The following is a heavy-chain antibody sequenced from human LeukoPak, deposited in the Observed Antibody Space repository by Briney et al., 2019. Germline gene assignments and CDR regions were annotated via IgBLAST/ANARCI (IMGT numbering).Heavy chain of an antibody. Sequence: GGSLRLSCAASGFTFISYGMHWVRQAPGKGLEWVTFIRYDGSNKYYADSVKGRFIISRDNSKNTLYLQMNSLRAEDTAVYYCTTDLQWLVLVGYNYYIDVWGKGTTVIVSS. CDR3: TTDLQWLVLVGYNYYIDV. CDR2: IRYDGSNK. CDR1: GFTFISYG. J-gene: IGHJ6*03. V-gene: IGHV3-30*02. D-gene: IGHD6-19*01.